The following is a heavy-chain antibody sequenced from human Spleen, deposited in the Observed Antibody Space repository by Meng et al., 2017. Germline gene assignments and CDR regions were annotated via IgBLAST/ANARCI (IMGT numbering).Heavy chain of an antibody. CDR3: AREVPRITMLNWFDP. Sequence: LQWGAGLLKPWWTLALTCVVSVGCLSDYYWTWIRQPPGNGLEWIGEINHSGSTNYNPSLKSRVTISVDTSKNQFSLKLSSVTAADTAVYYCAREVPRITMLNWFDPWGQGTLVTVSS. CDR1: VGCLSDYY. D-gene: IGHD3-10*01. V-gene: IGHV4-34*01. CDR2: INHSGST. J-gene: IGHJ5*02.